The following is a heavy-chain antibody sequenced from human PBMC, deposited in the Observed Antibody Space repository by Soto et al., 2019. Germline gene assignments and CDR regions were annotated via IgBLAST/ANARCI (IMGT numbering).Heavy chain of an antibody. CDR2: IYYSGET. D-gene: IGHD3-10*01. CDR1: GDSISRYY. CDR3: ARDQGGEFLKGSGMDV. J-gene: IGHJ6*02. V-gene: IGHV4-59*01. Sequence: QVQLQESGPGLVKPSETLSLTCTVSGDSISRYYWSWIRLSPGKGLEWIGYIYYSGETKYNPSVKRRVTISVDRTKNQFSLKLSSVTAADTAVYYCARDQGGEFLKGSGMDVWGQGTTVTVSS.